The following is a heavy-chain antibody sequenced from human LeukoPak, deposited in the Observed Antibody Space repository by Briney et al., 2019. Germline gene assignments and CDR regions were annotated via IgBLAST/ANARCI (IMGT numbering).Heavy chain of an antibody. D-gene: IGHD1-7*01. CDR2: IYPGDSDT. Sequence: GESLKISCKGSGYIFTSYWIGWVRQMPGKGLEWMGIIYPGDSDTRYSPSFQGQVTISADMSISTAYLQWSSLKASDTAMYYCARHGITGTTDYYGMDVWGQGTTVTVSS. V-gene: IGHV5-51*01. J-gene: IGHJ6*02. CDR3: ARHGITGTTDYYGMDV. CDR1: GYIFTSYW.